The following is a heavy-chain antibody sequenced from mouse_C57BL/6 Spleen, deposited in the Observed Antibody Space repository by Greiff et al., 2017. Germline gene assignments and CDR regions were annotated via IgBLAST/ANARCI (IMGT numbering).Heavy chain of an antibody. CDR3: ARGHGNYRDWFAY. D-gene: IGHD2-1*01. CDR2: INPSNGGT. Sequence: QVQLKQPGTELVKPGASVKLSCKASGYTFTSYWMHWVKQRPGQGLEWIGNINPSNGGTNYNEKFKSKATLTVDKSSSTAYMQLSSLTSEDSAVYYCARGHGNYRDWFAYWGQGTLVTVSA. J-gene: IGHJ3*01. V-gene: IGHV1-53*01. CDR1: GYTFTSYW.